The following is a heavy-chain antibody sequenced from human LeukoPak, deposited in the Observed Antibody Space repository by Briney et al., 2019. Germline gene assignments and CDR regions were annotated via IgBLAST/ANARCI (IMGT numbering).Heavy chain of an antibody. CDR2: INPNSGGT. CDR3: ARVYGSGSYRIFDY. V-gene: IGHV1-2*06. D-gene: IGHD3-10*01. J-gene: IGHJ4*02. CDR1: RYTFTGYY. Sequence: VASVKVSCKASRYTFTGYYMHWVRQAPGRGLEWMGRINPNSGGTNYAQKFQGRVTMTRDTSISTAYMELSRLRSDDTAVYYCARVYGSGSYRIFDYWGQGTLVTVSS.